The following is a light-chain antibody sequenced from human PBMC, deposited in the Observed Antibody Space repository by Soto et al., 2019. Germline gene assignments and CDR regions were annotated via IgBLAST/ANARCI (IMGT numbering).Light chain of an antibody. Sequence: IQLTQSPSSLSASVGDRVTITCRASQGISSYLAWYQQSPGKAPKLLIYAASTLHSGVPSRFSGSGSGTDFTLTISSLQPEDFATYHCQQLSTYPGTFGQGTKVDIK. CDR1: QGISSY. V-gene: IGKV1-9*01. J-gene: IGKJ1*01. CDR3: QQLSTYPGT. CDR2: AAS.